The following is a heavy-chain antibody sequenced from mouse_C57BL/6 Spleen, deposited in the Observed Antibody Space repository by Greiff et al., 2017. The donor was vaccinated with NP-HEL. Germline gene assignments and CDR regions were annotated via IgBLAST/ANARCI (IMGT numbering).Heavy chain of an antibody. CDR3: ARGDGSSYGYYYAMDY. CDR2: IYPGSGST. D-gene: IGHD1-1*01. CDR1: GYTFTSYW. J-gene: IGHJ4*01. V-gene: IGHV1-55*01. Sequence: QVQLQQPGAELVKPGASVKMSCKASGYTFTSYWITWVKQRPGQGLEWIGDIYPGSGSTNYNEKFKSKATLTVDTSSSTAYMQLSSLTSEDSAVYYCARGDGSSYGYYYAMDYWGQGTSVTVSS.